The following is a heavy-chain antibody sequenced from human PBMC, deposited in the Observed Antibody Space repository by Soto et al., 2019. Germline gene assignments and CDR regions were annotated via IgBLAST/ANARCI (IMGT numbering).Heavy chain of an antibody. V-gene: IGHV3-33*01. J-gene: IGHJ4*02. CDR2: IWYDGSNK. D-gene: IGHD1-1*01. Sequence: TGGSLRLSCAASGFTFSSYGMHWVRQAPGKGLEWVAVIWYDGSNKYYADSVKGRFTISRDNSKNTLYLQMNSLRAEDTAVYYCARDLELERAVDYWGQGTLVTVSS. CDR1: GFTFSSYG. CDR3: ARDLELERAVDY.